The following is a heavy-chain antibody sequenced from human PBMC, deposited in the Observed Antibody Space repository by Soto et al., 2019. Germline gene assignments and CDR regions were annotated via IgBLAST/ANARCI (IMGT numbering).Heavy chain of an antibody. Sequence: SGGSLRLSCAASGFTVSSNYMSWVRQAPGKGLEWVSVIYSGGSTYYADSVKGRFTISRDNSKNTLYLQMNSLRAEDTAVYYCARSPPLRYYFDHWGQGTLVTVSS. CDR1: GFTVSSNY. D-gene: IGHD3-3*01. V-gene: IGHV3-53*01. J-gene: IGHJ4*02. CDR3: ARSPPLRYYFDH. CDR2: IYSGGST.